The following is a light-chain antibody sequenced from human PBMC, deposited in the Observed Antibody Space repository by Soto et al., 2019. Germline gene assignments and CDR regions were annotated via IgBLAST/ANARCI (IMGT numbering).Light chain of an antibody. CDR2: EVT. CDR1: TSDVGGYNY. Sequence: QSALTQPASVSGSPGQSITISCTGTTSDVGGYNYVSWYQQYPGKAPKLMIFEVTYRPSGISNRFSGSKSGNTASLSISGLQAEDEADYYFSSYTRSSTSVVFGGGTKLTVL. J-gene: IGLJ2*01. V-gene: IGLV2-14*01. CDR3: SSYTRSSTSVV.